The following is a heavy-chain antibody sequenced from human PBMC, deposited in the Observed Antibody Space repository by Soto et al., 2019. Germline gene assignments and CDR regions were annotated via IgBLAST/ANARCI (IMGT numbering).Heavy chain of an antibody. CDR2: INHSGST. V-gene: IGHV4-34*01. D-gene: IGHD2-2*01. Sequence: LSLTCAVYGGSFSGYYWSWIRQPPGKGLEWIGEINHSGSTNYNPSLKSRVTISVDTSKYQFSLKLSSVTAADTAVYYCARERGWADMPFVYWGQGTLVTVSS. CDR1: GGSFSGYY. CDR3: ARERGWADMPFVY. J-gene: IGHJ4*02.